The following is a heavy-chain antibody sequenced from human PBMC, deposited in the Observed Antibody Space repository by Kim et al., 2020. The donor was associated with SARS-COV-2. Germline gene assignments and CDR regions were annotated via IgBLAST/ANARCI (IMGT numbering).Heavy chain of an antibody. D-gene: IGHD2-8*01. CDR2: IYYSGST. CDR3: ARVGWEVYAMGAFDI. Sequence: SETLSLTCTVSGGSISSYYWSWIRQPPGKGLEWIGYIYYSGSTNYNPSLKSRVTISVDTSKNQFSLKLSSVTAADTAVYYCARVGWEVYAMGAFDIWGQGTMVTVSS. CDR1: GGSISSYY. J-gene: IGHJ3*02. V-gene: IGHV4-59*13.